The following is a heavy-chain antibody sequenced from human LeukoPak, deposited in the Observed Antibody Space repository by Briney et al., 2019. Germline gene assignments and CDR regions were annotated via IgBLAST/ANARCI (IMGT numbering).Heavy chain of an antibody. CDR1: GFTFTSYS. V-gene: IGHV3-23*01. CDR3: ARDLAWGGY. J-gene: IGHJ4*02. Sequence: GGSLRLSCAASGFTFTSYSMNWVRQAPGKGLEWVSTISGGGGSTYYADSVKGRFTISRDNSKNTLYLQMNSLRAEDTAVYYCARDLAWGGYWGQGTLVTVSS. CDR2: ISGGGGST. D-gene: IGHD7-27*01.